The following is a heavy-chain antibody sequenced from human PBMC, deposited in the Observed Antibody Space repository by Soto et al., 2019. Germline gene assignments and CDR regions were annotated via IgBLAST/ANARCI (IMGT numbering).Heavy chain of an antibody. CDR3: AKSPRGEIATD. D-gene: IGHD2-21*01. CDR1: GYTFINYH. Sequence: QVQLVPAGGEVKKPGASVTVSCKASGYTFINYHITWVRQAPGQGLEWMAWINTYNGMTDYSQRLQVRVTMTRDTYTSTAYMELRNLVAAETAVYFGAKSPRGEIATDWGQGTLVTVSS. J-gene: IGHJ4*02. CDR2: INTYNGMT. V-gene: IGHV1-18*01.